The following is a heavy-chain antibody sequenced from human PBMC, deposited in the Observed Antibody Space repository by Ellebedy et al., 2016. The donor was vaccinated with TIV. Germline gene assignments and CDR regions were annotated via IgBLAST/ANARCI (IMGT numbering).Heavy chain of an antibody. V-gene: IGHV3-48*03. CDR1: GFTFSSYE. D-gene: IGHD4-17*01. CDR2: ISSSGSTI. Sequence: GGSLRLSCAASGFTFSSYEMNWVRQAPGKGLEWVSYISSSGSTIYYADSVKGRFTISRDNAKNSLYLQMNSLRAEDTAVYYCARDRTTVTTFFPDYYYYGMDVWGQGTTVTVSS. CDR3: ARDRTTVTTFFPDYYYYGMDV. J-gene: IGHJ6*02.